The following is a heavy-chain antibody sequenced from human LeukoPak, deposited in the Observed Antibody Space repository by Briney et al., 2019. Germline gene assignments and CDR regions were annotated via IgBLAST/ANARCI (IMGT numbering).Heavy chain of an antibody. Sequence: ASVKVSCKASGYTLTDYYMHWVRQAPGQGLEWVGWISPNSGGTNYAQNFQGRVTMTRDTSVSTAYMELSSLRSDDTAVYYCARSNTATRRGDNWFDPWGQGTLVTVSS. CDR2: ISPNSGGT. CDR3: ARSNTATRRGDNWFDP. D-gene: IGHD6-6*01. J-gene: IGHJ5*02. CDR1: GYTLTDYY. V-gene: IGHV1-2*02.